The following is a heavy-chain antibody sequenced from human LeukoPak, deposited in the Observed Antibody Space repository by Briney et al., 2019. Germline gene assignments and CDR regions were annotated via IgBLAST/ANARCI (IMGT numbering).Heavy chain of an antibody. J-gene: IGHJ5*02. CDR2: IIPILGIA. CDR3: AGENYYYGSGSYYNSENWFDP. Sequence: SVKVSCKASGGTFSSYAISWVRQAPGQGLEWMGRIIPILGIANYAQKFQGRVTITADKSTSTAYMELSSLRSEDTAVYYCAGENYYYGSGSYYNSENWFDPWGQGTLVTVSS. D-gene: IGHD3-10*01. CDR1: GGTFSSYA. V-gene: IGHV1-69*04.